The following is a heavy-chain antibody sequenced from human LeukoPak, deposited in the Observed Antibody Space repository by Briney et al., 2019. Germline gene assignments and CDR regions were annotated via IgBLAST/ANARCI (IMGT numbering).Heavy chain of an antibody. Sequence: SETLSLISTVSGGSISSSSYYWGWIRQPPGKGLEWIGSIYYSGSTYYNPSLKSRVTISVDTSKNQFSLKLSSVTAADTAVYYCARDSYHDDYWGQGTLVTVSS. D-gene: IGHD3-22*01. V-gene: IGHV4-39*07. CDR1: GGSISSSSYY. CDR2: IYYSGST. J-gene: IGHJ4*02. CDR3: ARDSYHDDY.